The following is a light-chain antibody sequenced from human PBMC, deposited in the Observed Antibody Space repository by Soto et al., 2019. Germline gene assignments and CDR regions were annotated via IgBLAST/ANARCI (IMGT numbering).Light chain of an antibody. CDR3: QSYDSSLSGDYV. V-gene: IGLV1-40*01. CDR1: SSNIGAGYD. J-gene: IGLJ1*01. CDR2: GNR. Sequence: QSVLSQPPSVSGAPGQRFTISCTGTSSNIGAGYDVHWYQQFPGTAPKLLIYGNRNRPSGVPDRFSGSKSGTSASLAITGLQAEDEADYYCQSYDSSLSGDYVFGNGTKVTVL.